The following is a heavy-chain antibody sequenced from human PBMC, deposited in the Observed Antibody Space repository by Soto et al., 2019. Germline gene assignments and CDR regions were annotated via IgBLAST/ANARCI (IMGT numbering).Heavy chain of an antibody. V-gene: IGHV3-30*18. J-gene: IGHJ4*02. D-gene: IGHD3-3*01. CDR2: ISYDGSNK. Sequence: GGSLRLSCAASGFTFSSYGRHWVSQAPGKGLEWVAVISYDGSNKYYADSVKGRFTISRDNSKNTLYLQMNSLGAEDTAVYYCAKSGRDPAAIGLRFLEWLLWLDYWAQGTLVTVSS. CDR3: AKSGRDPAAIGLRFLEWLLWLDY. CDR1: GFTFSSYG.